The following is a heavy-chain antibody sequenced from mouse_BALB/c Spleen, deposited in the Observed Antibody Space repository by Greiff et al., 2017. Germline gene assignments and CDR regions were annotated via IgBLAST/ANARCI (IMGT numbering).Heavy chain of an antibody. D-gene: IGHD1-1*01. J-gene: IGHJ2*01. CDR1: GYTFTSYW. V-gene: IGHV1-87*01. CDR2: IYPGDGDT. Sequence: QVQLQQSGAELARPGASVKLSCKASGYTFTSYWMQWVKQRPGQGLEWIGAIYPGDGDTRYTQKFKGKATLTADKSSSTAYMQLSSLASEDSAVYYCAGHGSSYFDYWGQGTTLTVSS. CDR3: AGHGSSYFDY.